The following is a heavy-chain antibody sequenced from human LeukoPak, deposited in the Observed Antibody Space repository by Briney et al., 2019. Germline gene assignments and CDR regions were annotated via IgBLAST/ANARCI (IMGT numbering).Heavy chain of an antibody. CDR1: GGSISSSSYY. Sequence: SETLSLTGTVSGGSISSSSYYWGWIRQPPGKGLEWIGSIYYSGSTYYNPSLKSRVTISVDTSKNQFSLKLSSVTAADTAVYYCARGDCSGGSCYLFDYWGQGALVTVSS. J-gene: IGHJ4*02. CDR3: ARGDCSGGSCYLFDY. CDR2: IYYSGST. V-gene: IGHV4-39*01. D-gene: IGHD2-15*01.